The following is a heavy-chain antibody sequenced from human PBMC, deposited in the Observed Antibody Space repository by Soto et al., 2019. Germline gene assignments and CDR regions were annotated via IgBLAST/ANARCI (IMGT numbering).Heavy chain of an antibody. CDR2: ITPFSGDV. CDR1: GNTFSYRY. CDR3: ASGGAGSGPFTWELPDH. V-gene: IGHV1-45*02. Sequence: VASVKVSCKALGNTFSYRYLHWVRQAPGQALEWMGWITPFSGDVHYAQKFQERVTLTRDRSINTAYMRMSSLRSEDTAIYFCASGGAGSGPFTWELPDHWGQGTLVTVSS. J-gene: IGHJ4*02. D-gene: IGHD1-26*01.